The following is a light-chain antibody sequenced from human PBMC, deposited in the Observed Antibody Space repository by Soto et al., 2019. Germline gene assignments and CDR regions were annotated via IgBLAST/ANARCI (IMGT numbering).Light chain of an antibody. CDR1: QTINKY. CDR2: EAS. CDR3: QQTYSSPRT. Sequence: DIQMTQSPSSLSASVGDRVTITCRASQTINKYVNWYQQKPGRAPKLLIYEASTLQRGVPSRFSGSGSGTDFTLTIRSLQSEDFATYYCQQTYSSPRTFGQGTKVEFK. V-gene: IGKV1-39*01. J-gene: IGKJ1*01.